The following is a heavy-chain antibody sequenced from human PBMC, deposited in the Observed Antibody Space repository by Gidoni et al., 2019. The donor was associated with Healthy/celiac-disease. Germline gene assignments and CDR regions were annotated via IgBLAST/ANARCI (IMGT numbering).Heavy chain of an antibody. CDR2: INPNSGGT. CDR3: ARVEGLRLGELSTFDY. J-gene: IGHJ4*02. Sequence: QVQLVQSGAEVQKPGASVKVSCKASGYTFTGYYMHWVRQAPGQGLEWMGWINPNSGGTNYVQKFQGRVTMTRDTSISTAYMELSRLRSDDTAVYYCARVEGLRLGELSTFDYWGQGTLVTVSS. D-gene: IGHD3-16*02. V-gene: IGHV1-2*02. CDR1: GYTFTGYY.